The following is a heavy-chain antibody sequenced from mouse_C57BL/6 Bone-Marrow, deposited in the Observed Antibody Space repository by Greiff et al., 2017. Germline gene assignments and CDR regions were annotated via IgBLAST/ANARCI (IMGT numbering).Heavy chain of an antibody. J-gene: IGHJ1*03. CDR3: TRGGEYCGGSSWYFDV. D-gene: IGHD1-1*01. V-gene: IGHV5S21*01. CDR1: GFTFSSYA. CDR2: ISSGGDYT. Sequence: EVMLVESGEGLVKPGASLKLSCAASGFTFSSYAMSWVRQTPEKRLEWVAYISSGGDYTYYADTVKGRFTISTDNTRNTPYLQMSSLKSEDTAMDYDTRGGEYCGGSSWYFDVWGTGTTVTVSS.